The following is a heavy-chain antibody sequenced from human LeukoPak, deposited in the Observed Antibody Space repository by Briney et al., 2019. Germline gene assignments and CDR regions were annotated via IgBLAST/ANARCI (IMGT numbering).Heavy chain of an antibody. CDR1: GFTFSSSA. CDR2: ISYDGSNK. Sequence: PGGSLRLSCAASGFTFSSSAMHWVRQAPGKGLEWVAVISYDGSNKYYADSVKGRFTISRDNSKNTLYLQMNSLRAEDTAVYYCARTVAGTGYFDYWGQGTLATVSS. J-gene: IGHJ4*02. D-gene: IGHD6-19*01. CDR3: ARTVAGTGYFDY. V-gene: IGHV3-30-3*01.